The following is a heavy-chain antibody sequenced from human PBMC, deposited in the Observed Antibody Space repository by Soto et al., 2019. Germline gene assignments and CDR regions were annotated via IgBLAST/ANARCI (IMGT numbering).Heavy chain of an antibody. CDR2: IYYAGST. V-gene: IGHV4-59*08. J-gene: IGHJ4*02. D-gene: IGHD5-12*01. CDR3: ARRIVATETFDY. Sequence: QVRLQESGPGLVKPSETLSLTCTVSVGSLISYYWSWIRQPPGKGLEWIGFIYYAGSTKYNPSLNIRVTISVYTSKNQFSRKVTSVTAADTAVYYCARRIVATETFDYWGQGTLVTVSS. CDR1: VGSLISYY.